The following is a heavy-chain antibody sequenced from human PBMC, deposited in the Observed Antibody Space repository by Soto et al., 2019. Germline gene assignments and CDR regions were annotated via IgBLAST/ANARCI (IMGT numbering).Heavy chain of an antibody. D-gene: IGHD2-21*02. Sequence: QVQLQESGPGLVKPSETLSLTCTVSGASVSSGNFHWSWIRQPPGKGLEWIGQIRPAVSSNYDSSLQSRVXLXLXXSKNLFSLILDSVTAADTAMYYCAVYTAGIGGDGSWGQGTMVTVSS. CDR2: IRPAVSS. CDR1: GASVSSGNFH. V-gene: IGHV4-61*03. J-gene: IGHJ5*02. CDR3: AVYTAGIGGDGS.